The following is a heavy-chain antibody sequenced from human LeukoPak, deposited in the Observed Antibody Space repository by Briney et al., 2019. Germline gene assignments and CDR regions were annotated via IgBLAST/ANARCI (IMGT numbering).Heavy chain of an antibody. V-gene: IGHV3-74*01. CDR2: INSDGSST. CDR1: GFTFSIYW. J-gene: IGHJ4*02. CDR3: ARATSSGWYVNTVD. Sequence: PGGSLRLSCAASGFTFSIYWMHWVRQAPGKGLVWVSRINSDGSSTSYADSVKGRFTISRDNAKNTLYLQMNSLRAEDTAVYYCARATSSGWYVNTVDWGQGTLVTVSS. D-gene: IGHD6-19*01.